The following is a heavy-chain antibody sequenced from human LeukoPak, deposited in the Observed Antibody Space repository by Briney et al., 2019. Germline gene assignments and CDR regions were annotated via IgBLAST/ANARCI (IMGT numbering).Heavy chain of an antibody. D-gene: IGHD4-23*01. CDR3: ARAAYGGNPLFDY. J-gene: IGHJ4*02. V-gene: IGHV4-30-4*01. CDR1: GGSISSGDYY. Sequence: SETLSLTCTVSGGSISSGDYYWSWIRQPPGKGLEWIGYIYYSGSTYYNPSLKSRVTISVDTSKNQFSLKLSSVTAADTAVYYCARAAYGGNPLFDYWGQGTLVTVSS. CDR2: IYYSGST.